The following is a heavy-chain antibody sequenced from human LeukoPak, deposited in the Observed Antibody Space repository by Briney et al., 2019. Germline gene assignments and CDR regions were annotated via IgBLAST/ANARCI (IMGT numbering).Heavy chain of an antibody. Sequence: PGGSLRLSCAASGFTFSTYWMTWVRQAPGKGLEWVANINQDGSDRYYVDSVKGRFTISRDNAKNSLYLQMNSLRADDTAVYYCARDRYDSSGYYGVPNYFDNWGQGTLVTVSS. CDR3: ARDRYDSSGYYGVPNYFDN. J-gene: IGHJ4*02. CDR2: INQDGSDR. D-gene: IGHD3-22*01. CDR1: GFTFSTYW. V-gene: IGHV3-7*01.